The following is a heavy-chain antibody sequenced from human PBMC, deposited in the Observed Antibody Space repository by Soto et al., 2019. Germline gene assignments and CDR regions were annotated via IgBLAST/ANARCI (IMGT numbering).Heavy chain of an antibody. V-gene: IGHV3-7*04. D-gene: IGHD3-16*02. CDR1: GFDLNRYW. J-gene: IGHJ6*02. CDR2: IKQDGSEQ. CDR3: VRALTSGVYYDDGWETYLPRSYGLDV. Sequence: EVQLVESGGGLGQPGGSLRLSCAASGFDLNRYWMRWVRQAPGKALEWVANIKQDGSEQYYVDSVRGRFTISRDNPKNPPYLPMSSLSPEDTAVYYCVRALTSGVYYDDGWETYLPRSYGLDVWGQGTTVTVSS.